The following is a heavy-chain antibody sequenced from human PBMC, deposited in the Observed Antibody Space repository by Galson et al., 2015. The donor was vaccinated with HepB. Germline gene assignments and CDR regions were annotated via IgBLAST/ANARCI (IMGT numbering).Heavy chain of an antibody. V-gene: IGHV7-4-1*02. J-gene: IGHJ4*02. D-gene: IGHD3-3*01. CDR1: GYTFTSYA. CDR3: ARGFPYYDFWSGPMTRTILQEYYFDY. Sequence: SVKVSCKASGYTFTSYAMNWVRQAPGQGLEWMGWINTNTGNPTYAQGFTGRFVFSLDTSVSTAYLQISSLKAEDTAVYYCARGFPYYDFWSGPMTRTILQEYYFDYWGQGTLVTVSS. CDR2: INTNTGNP.